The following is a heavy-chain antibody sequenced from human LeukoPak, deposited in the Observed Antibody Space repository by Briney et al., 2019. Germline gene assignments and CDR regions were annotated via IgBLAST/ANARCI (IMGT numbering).Heavy chain of an antibody. CDR3: AREGVFGAGAFDI. V-gene: IGHV1-2*02. Sequence: ASVTVSCKASGYTFSGHFIHWVRQAPGQGLEWMGWTNPNTGAINYAQKFQGRVTMTRDTSMSTAYMELVRLGSDDTAMYYCAREGVFGAGAFDIWGQGTRVTVSP. CDR2: TNPNTGAI. J-gene: IGHJ3*02. D-gene: IGHD3-10*01. CDR1: GYTFSGHF.